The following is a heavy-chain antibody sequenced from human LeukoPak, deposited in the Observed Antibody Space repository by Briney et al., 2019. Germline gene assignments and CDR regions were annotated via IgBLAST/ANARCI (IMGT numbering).Heavy chain of an antibody. J-gene: IGHJ3*02. D-gene: IGHD6-6*01. V-gene: IGHV3-11*01. Sequence: GGSLRLSCAASGFTFSDYYMSWIRQAPGKGLEWVSYISSSGSTIYYADSVKGRFTISRDNAKNSLYLQMNSLRAEDTAVYYCARDSAHSSSPGAFDIWGQGTMVTVSS. CDR3: ARDSAHSSSPGAFDI. CDR2: ISSSGSTI. CDR1: GFTFSDYY.